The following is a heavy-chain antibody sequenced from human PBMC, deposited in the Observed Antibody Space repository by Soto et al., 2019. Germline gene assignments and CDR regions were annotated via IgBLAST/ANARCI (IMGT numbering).Heavy chain of an antibody. V-gene: IGHV4-39*01. CDR3: ARHMSGGAIWVGAQYYFGMDA. Sequence: SETVSLTCTVSGGSISSSSYYWGWIRQPPGKGLEWIGSIYYSGSTYYNPSLKSRVTISVDTSKNQFSLKLSSVTAADTAVYYCARHMSGGAIWVGAQYYFGMDAWGQGTTVTVSS. CDR1: GGSISSSSYY. CDR2: IYYSGST. J-gene: IGHJ6*02. D-gene: IGHD3-10*01.